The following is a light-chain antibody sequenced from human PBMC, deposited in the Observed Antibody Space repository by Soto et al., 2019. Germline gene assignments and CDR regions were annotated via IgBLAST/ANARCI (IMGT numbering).Light chain of an antibody. Sequence: DIHMTQSPSTLSASVGDRVTIICRASQTISSWLAWYQQKPGKAPKLLIYDASSLESGVPSRFSGSGSGTEFTLTISSLQPDDSATYYCQQYNSYRWTFGQGTKVDIK. CDR3: QQYNSYRWT. V-gene: IGKV1-5*02. J-gene: IGKJ1*01. CDR2: DAS. CDR1: QTISSW.